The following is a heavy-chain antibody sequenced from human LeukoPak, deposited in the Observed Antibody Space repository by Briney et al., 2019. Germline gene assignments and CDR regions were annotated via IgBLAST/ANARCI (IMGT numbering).Heavy chain of an antibody. CDR2: IYYSGST. Sequence: SETLSLTCTVSGGSMSSSPTSNYYWVRIRQSPGKGLEWIGSIYYSGSTSYNPSLKSRVTISVDTSKNQFSLKLSSVTAADTAVYYCARHRKDVLRYFDWLLENDYWGQGTLVTVSS. D-gene: IGHD3-9*01. CDR1: GGSMSSSPTSNYY. CDR3: ARHRKDVLRYFDWLLENDY. V-gene: IGHV4-39*01. J-gene: IGHJ4*02.